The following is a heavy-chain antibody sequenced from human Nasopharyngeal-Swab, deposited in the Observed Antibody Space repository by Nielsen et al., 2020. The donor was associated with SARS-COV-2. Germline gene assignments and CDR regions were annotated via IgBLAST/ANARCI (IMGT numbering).Heavy chain of an antibody. J-gene: IGHJ3*02. V-gene: IGHV4-39*01. D-gene: IGHD2-15*01. CDR2: IYYSGST. CDR3: ARQGTRCSGGSCYWDAFDI. Sequence: WIRQPPGKGLEWIGSIYYSGSTYYNPSLKSRVTISVDTSKNQFSLKLSSVTAADTAVYYCARQGTRCSGGSCYWDAFDIWGQGTMVPSPQ.